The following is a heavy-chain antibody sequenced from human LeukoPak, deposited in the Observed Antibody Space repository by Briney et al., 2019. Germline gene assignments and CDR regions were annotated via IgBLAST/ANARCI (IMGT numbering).Heavy chain of an antibody. Sequence: PGRSLRLSCAASGFTFSSYAMHWVRQAPGKGLEWVAVISYDGSNKYYADSVKGRFTISRDNSKSTLYLQMNSLRAEDTAVYYCARAVYSSSSADYYYYYMDVWGKGTTVTVSS. CDR2: ISYDGSNK. CDR1: GFTFSSYA. CDR3: ARAVYSSSSADYYYYYMDV. J-gene: IGHJ6*03. D-gene: IGHD6-6*01. V-gene: IGHV3-30*01.